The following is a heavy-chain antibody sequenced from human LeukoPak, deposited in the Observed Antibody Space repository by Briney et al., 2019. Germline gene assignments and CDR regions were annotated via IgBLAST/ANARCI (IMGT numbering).Heavy chain of an antibody. V-gene: IGHV3-74*03. J-gene: IGHJ4*02. D-gene: IGHD1-7*01. CDR1: GFTFSSYW. CDR3: AKDATQTGTTSPLDC. Sequence: GGSLRLSCAASGFTFSSYWMHWVRQAPGKGLVWVSRIKSDGSSTTYADSVRGRFTISRDNAKNTLFLQMNSLRAEDTAVYYCAKDATQTGTTSPLDCWGQGTLVTVSS. CDR2: IKSDGSST.